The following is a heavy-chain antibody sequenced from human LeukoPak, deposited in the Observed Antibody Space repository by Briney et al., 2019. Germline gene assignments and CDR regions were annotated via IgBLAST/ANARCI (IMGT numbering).Heavy chain of an antibody. V-gene: IGHV3-48*01. Sequence: PGGSLRLSCVVSGFTFSSYAMNWVRRAPGKGLEWVSYISSSGSSLYYADSVRGRFTISRDNAMNSLYLQMNSLRAEDTAVYCCAGRSYSNYRLPAEPYYYYYYGMDVWGQGTTVTVSS. CDR2: ISSSGSSL. CDR1: GFTFSSYA. J-gene: IGHJ6*02. CDR3: AGRSYSNYRLPAEPYYYYYYGMDV. D-gene: IGHD4-11*01.